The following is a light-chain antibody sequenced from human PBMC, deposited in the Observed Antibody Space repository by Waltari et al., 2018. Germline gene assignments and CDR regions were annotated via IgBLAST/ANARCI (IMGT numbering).Light chain of an antibody. CDR2: DVS. V-gene: IGLV2-14*01. Sequence: SALTQPASVSGSPGQSITISCTGTSSDVGGYNYVSCYQQHPGKAPKLMIYDVSNRPSGVSNRFSGSKSGNTASLTISGLQAEDEADYYCSSYTSSSTLVFGGGTKLTVL. J-gene: IGLJ2*01. CDR1: SSDVGGYNY. CDR3: SSYTSSSTLV.